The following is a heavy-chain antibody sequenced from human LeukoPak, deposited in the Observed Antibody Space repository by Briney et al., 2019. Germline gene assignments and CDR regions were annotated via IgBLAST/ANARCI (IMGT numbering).Heavy chain of an antibody. D-gene: IGHD3-3*01. Sequence: SVKVSCKASGGTFSSYAISWVRQAPGQGLEWMGGIIPIFGTANYAQKFQGRVTITADESTSTAYMELSSLRSEDTAVYYCAGFGVVWGAFDIWGQGTMVTVSS. V-gene: IGHV1-69*13. CDR2: IIPIFGTA. CDR3: AGFGVVWGAFDI. CDR1: GGTFSSYA. J-gene: IGHJ3*02.